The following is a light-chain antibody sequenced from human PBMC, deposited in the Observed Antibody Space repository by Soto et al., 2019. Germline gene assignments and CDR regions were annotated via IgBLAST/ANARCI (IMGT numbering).Light chain of an antibody. CDR3: LQYYNYPFT. V-gene: IGKV1-5*03. CDR2: KVS. J-gene: IGKJ4*01. Sequence: DIQMTQSPSTLSAYVGDRVTITCRASQSISTALAWFQQKPGKAPQFLIEKVSNLESVVPSRFSGSGSGAEFTLTISSLQPDDFAGYYCLQYYNYPFTFGGGNTVEIK. CDR1: QSISTA.